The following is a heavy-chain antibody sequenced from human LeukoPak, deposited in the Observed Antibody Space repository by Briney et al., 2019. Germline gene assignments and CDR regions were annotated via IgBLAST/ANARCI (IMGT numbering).Heavy chain of an antibody. CDR2: INAGNGNT. V-gene: IGHV1-3*01. J-gene: IGHJ5*02. Sequence: ASVKVSCKASGYTFTSYAMHWVRQAPGQRLEWMGWINAGNGNTKYSQKFQGRVTITRDTSACTAYMELSSLRSEDTAVYYCAREGNWNDGFDPWGQGTLVTVSS. CDR1: GYTFTSYA. D-gene: IGHD1-20*01. CDR3: AREGNWNDGFDP.